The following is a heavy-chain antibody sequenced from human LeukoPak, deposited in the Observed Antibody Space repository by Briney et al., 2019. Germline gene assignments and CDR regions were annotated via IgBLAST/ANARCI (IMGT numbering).Heavy chain of an antibody. CDR1: GFTFSSYW. V-gene: IGHV3-7*01. CDR3: ARHIDWTFDY. Sequence: PGGSLRLSCAPSGFTFSSYWMTWVRQAPGKGLEWVANIKQEGSEEYYVDSVKGRFTISKDNAKNSLYLQMNSLRAEDTAVYYCARHIDWTFDYWGQGTLVTVSS. CDR2: IKQEGSEE. J-gene: IGHJ4*02. D-gene: IGHD1-1*01.